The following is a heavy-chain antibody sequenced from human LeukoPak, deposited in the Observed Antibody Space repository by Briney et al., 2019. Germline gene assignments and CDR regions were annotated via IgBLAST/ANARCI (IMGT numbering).Heavy chain of an antibody. CDR3: ASSGNQRWHPFPDY. J-gene: IGHJ4*02. CDR1: GFTFSSYG. V-gene: IGHV3-30*19. CDR2: IWYDGSNK. D-gene: IGHD5-24*01. Sequence: PGGSLRLSCAASGFTFSSYGMHWVRQAPGKGLEWVAVIWYDGSNKYYADSVKGRFTISRDNSKNTLYLQMNSLRAEDTAVYYCASSGNQRWHPFPDYWGQGTLVTVSS.